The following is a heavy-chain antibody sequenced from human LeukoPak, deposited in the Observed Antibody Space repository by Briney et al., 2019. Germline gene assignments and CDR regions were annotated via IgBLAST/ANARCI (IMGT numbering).Heavy chain of an antibody. CDR1: GFSISSGYY. J-gene: IGHJ5*02. D-gene: IGHD3-3*01. CDR2: IYHSGSA. CDR3: ARGGVTIFGVATPTNWFDP. V-gene: IGHV4-38-2*02. Sequence: SETLSLTCTVSGFSISSGYYWGWIRQPPGKGLEWIGEIYHSGSAYYNPSLKSRVTISVDTSKNQFSLKLSSVTAADTAVYYCARGGVTIFGVATPTNWFDPWGQGTLVTVSS.